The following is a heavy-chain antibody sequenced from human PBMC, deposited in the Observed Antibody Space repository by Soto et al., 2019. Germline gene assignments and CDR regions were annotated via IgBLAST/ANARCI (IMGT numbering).Heavy chain of an antibody. CDR2: MNSNSGNP. Sequence: QVQLVQSGAEVKKPGASVKVSCKTSGHTFTSYDINWVRQAPGQGPAWMGWMNSNSGNPGYTQKFQGRVTVTRDTSIRTVYMELSSLRSDDTAVYYCATSRYCTNGVCPFDYWGQGTLVTVSS. J-gene: IGHJ4*02. V-gene: IGHV1-8*01. CDR1: GHTFTSYD. CDR3: ATSRYCTNGVCPFDY. D-gene: IGHD2-8*01.